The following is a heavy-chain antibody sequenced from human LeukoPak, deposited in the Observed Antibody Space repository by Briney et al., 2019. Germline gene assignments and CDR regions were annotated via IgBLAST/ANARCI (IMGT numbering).Heavy chain of an antibody. CDR1: GGSISSSSYY. Sequence: SETLSLTCTVTGGSISSSSYYWGWIRQPPGKGLEWIGSIYYSGSTNYNPSLKSRVTISVDTSKNQFSLKLSSVTAADTAVYYCARGSRDYYGSGSYYNFPRFDYWGQGTLVTVSS. D-gene: IGHD3-10*01. CDR3: ARGSRDYYGSGSYYNFPRFDY. V-gene: IGHV4-39*07. J-gene: IGHJ4*02. CDR2: IYYSGST.